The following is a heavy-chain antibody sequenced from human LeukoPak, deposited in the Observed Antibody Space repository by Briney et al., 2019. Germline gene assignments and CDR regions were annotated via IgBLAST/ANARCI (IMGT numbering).Heavy chain of an antibody. Sequence: SCKASGYTFTGYYMHWVRQAPGKGLEYVSAISSNGGSTYYANSVKGRFTISRDNSKNTLYLQMGSLRAEDMAVYYCARAGRIVVVPAYTTYMDVWGKGTTVTVSS. V-gene: IGHV3-64*01. CDR1: GYTFTGYY. CDR3: ARAGRIVVVPAYTTYMDV. J-gene: IGHJ6*03. D-gene: IGHD2-2*01. CDR2: ISSNGGST.